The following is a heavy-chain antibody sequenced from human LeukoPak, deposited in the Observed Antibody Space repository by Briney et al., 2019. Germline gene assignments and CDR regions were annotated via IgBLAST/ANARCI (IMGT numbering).Heavy chain of an antibody. CDR2: ISGSGGST. Sequence: GGSLRFSCAASGFTFSSYAMSWVRQAPGKGLEWVSAISGSGGSTYYADSVKGRFTISRDNSKNTLYLQMNSLRAEDTAVYYCANSEQLVHPFDYWGQGTLVTVSS. V-gene: IGHV3-23*01. D-gene: IGHD6-6*01. CDR3: ANSEQLVHPFDY. CDR1: GFTFSSYA. J-gene: IGHJ4*02.